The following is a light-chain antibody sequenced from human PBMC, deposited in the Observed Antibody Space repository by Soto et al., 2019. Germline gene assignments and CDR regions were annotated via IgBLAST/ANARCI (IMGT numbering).Light chain of an antibody. CDR1: QNIRNY. Sequence: ETVLTQSPATLSLSPGERATLSCRASQNIRNYLIWYQQQPGQAPRLLIYAASSRATGIPARFSGSGSGTDVTLTISSLAPEDFAVYYCQQRGNWPLTFGGGTKVE. V-gene: IGKV3-11*01. CDR3: QQRGNWPLT. CDR2: AAS. J-gene: IGKJ4*01.